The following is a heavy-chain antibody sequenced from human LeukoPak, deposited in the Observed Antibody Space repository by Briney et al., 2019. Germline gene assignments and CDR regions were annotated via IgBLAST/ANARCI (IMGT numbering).Heavy chain of an antibody. Sequence: SETLSLTCTVSGGSISSYYWSWIRQPPGKGLEWIGYIYYSGSTNYNPSLKSRVIISVDTSKNQFSLKLSPVIAADTAVYYCARGLPKIDSGDYGGTWFDPWGQGTLVTVSS. J-gene: IGHJ5*02. CDR3: ARGLPKIDSGDYGGTWFDP. V-gene: IGHV4-59*01. CDR2: IYYSGST. D-gene: IGHD4-17*01. CDR1: GGSISSYY.